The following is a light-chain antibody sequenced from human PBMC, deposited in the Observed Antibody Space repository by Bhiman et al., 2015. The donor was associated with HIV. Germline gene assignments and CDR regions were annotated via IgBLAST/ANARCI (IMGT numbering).Light chain of an antibody. Sequence: QSALTQPPSASGSPGQSVTISCTGTSSDVGGYNYVSWYQQHPGKAPKLMIYEVSKRPSGVPDRFSGSKSGNTASLSISGLQAEDEADYYCCSYAGNNWVFGGGTKLTVL. CDR2: EVS. V-gene: IGLV2-8*01. CDR3: CSYAGNNWV. CDR1: SSDVGGYNY. J-gene: IGLJ3*02.